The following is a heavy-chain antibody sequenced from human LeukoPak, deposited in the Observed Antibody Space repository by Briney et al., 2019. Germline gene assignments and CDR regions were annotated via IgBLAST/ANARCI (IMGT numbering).Heavy chain of an antibody. CDR3: ARDQYYYDSSGYYRFDS. V-gene: IGHV4-39*07. CDR1: GDSISTSNSY. CDR2: IDYSGNT. D-gene: IGHD3-22*01. J-gene: IGHJ4*02. Sequence: KPSETLSLTCTVSGDSISTSNSYWGWIRQPPGKGLEWIGSIDYSGNTYYNPSLKSRVTMSVDTSKNQFSLKLSSVTAADTAVYYCARDQYYYDSSGYYRFDSWGQGTLVTVSS.